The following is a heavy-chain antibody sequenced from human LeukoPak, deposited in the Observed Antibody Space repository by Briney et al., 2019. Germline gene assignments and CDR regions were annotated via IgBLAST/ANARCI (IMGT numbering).Heavy chain of an antibody. CDR3: ARDTYDSSGYYYEYYGMDV. V-gene: IGHV1-18*01. D-gene: IGHD3-22*01. Sequence: ASVKVSCKASGYTFTSYAMHWVRQAPGQRLEWMGWISAYNGNTNYAQKLQGRVTMTTDTSTSTAYMELRSLRSDDTAVYYCARDTYDSSGYYYEYYGMDVWGQGTTVTVSS. J-gene: IGHJ6*02. CDR2: ISAYNGNT. CDR1: GYTFTSYA.